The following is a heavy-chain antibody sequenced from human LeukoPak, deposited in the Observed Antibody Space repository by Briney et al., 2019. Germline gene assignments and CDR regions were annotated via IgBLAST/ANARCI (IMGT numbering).Heavy chain of an antibody. Sequence: GASVKVSCKASGGTFRRFGMSWVRQAPGQGLEWMGGIIPIFGTANYAQKFQGRVTITADESTSTACMELSSLRFEDTAVYYCARVVTPRYCSSPSCYWKGWFDPWGQGTLVTVSS. V-gene: IGHV1-69*13. D-gene: IGHD2-2*01. CDR3: ARVVTPRYCSSPSCYWKGWFDP. CDR1: GGTFRRFG. CDR2: IIPIFGTA. J-gene: IGHJ5*02.